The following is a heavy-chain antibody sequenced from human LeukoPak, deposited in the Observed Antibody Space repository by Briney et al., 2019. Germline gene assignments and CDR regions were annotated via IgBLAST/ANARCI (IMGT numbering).Heavy chain of an antibody. V-gene: IGHV3-30*18. Sequence: GGSLRLSCAASGFTFSTYGMHWVRQAPGKGLEWVAVISYDGSNEYYADSVKGRFTISRDNTKNTLYLQMSSLRAEDTAVYYCAKEFNRGLPDYWGQGTLVTVPS. CDR1: GFTFSTYG. D-gene: IGHD2-21*01. CDR2: ISYDGSNE. CDR3: AKEFNRGLPDY. J-gene: IGHJ4*02.